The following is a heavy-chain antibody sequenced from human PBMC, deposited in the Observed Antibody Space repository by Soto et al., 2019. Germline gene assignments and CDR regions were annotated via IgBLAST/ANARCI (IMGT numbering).Heavy chain of an antibody. J-gene: IGHJ3*02. CDR3: ARQSSTREVDAFDI. Sequence: ASVKVSCKASGYTFTSYGIHWVRQAPGQRLEWMGWINAANGDTKYSPKFQGRVTITRDTSASTAYMELSRLRSDDTAVYYCARQSSTREVDAFDIWGQGTMVTVSS. CDR1: GYTFTSYG. V-gene: IGHV1-3*01. D-gene: IGHD2-2*01. CDR2: INAANGDT.